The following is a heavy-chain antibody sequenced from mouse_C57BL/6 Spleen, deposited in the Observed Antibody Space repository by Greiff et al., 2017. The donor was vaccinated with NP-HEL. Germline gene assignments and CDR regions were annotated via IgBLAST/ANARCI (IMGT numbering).Heavy chain of an antibody. CDR3: ARGNQRWYFDD. Sequence: QVQLQQSGAELARPGASVKLSCKASGYTFTSYGISWVKQRPGQGLEWIGEIYPRSGNTYYNEKFKGKATLTADKSSSTAYMELRSLTSEDSAVYFCARGNQRWYFDDWGKGTTLTVSS. V-gene: IGHV1-81*01. CDR2: IYPRSGNT. CDR1: GYTFTSYG. D-gene: IGHD1-1*01. J-gene: IGHJ2*01.